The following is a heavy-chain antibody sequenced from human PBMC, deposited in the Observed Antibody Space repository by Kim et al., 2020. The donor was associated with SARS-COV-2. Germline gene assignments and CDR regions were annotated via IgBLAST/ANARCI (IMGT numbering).Heavy chain of an antibody. CDR3: AREYS. Sequence: DGGGKSYGESVGGRFTVSRDNTKNSLSLQRDSLRAEDTAVYYCAREYSWGQGTLVTVSS. V-gene: IGHV3-7*03. CDR2: DGGGK. J-gene: IGHJ5*02. D-gene: IGHD2-15*01.